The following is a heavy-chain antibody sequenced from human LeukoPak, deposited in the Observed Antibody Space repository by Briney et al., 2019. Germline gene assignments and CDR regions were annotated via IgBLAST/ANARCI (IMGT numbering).Heavy chain of an antibody. CDR2: ISSSSYI. CDR1: GFTFSSYT. V-gene: IGHV3-21*01. D-gene: IGHD3-3*01. J-gene: IGHJ4*01. CDR3: ARGDITIFGVALKGPFDY. Sequence: GGSLRLSCAAPGFTFSSYTMNWVRQAPGKGLEWVSSISSSSYIYYADSVKGRFTISRDNAKNSLSVQMNSLRAEDTAVYYCARGDITIFGVALKGPFDYWGQGTLVTVSS.